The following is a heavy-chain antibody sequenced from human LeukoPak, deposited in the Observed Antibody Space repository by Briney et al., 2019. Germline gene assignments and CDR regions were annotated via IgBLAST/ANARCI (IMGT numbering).Heavy chain of an antibody. CDR2: ISGSGGST. CDR3: AYRPGNYDILTQYYFDY. V-gene: IGHV3-23*01. CDR1: GFTFSNYA. D-gene: IGHD3-9*01. J-gene: IGHJ4*02. Sequence: GGSLRLSCAVSGFTFSNYAMTWVRQAPGKGLEWVSVISGSGGSTYYADSVKGRFTISRDNSKNTLYLQMNSLRAEDTAVYYCAYRPGNYDILTQYYFDYWGQGTLVTVSS.